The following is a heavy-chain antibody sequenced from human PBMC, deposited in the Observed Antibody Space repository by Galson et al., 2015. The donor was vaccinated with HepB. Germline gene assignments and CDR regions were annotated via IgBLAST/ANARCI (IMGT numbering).Heavy chain of an antibody. CDR1: GFTFSNYW. D-gene: IGHD3-3*01. V-gene: IGHV3-74*01. CDR3: ARDPIFGDS. Sequence: SLRLSCAASGFTFSNYWIHWVRQAPGKGLVWVSRINSDGSTTNYADSVKGRITISRDNAKNTLYLQMNSLRAEDTAVYYCARDPIFGDSWGQGTLVTVSS. CDR2: INSDGSTT. J-gene: IGHJ5*02.